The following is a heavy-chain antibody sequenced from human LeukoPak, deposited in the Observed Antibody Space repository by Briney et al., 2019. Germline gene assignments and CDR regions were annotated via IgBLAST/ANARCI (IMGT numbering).Heavy chain of an antibody. D-gene: IGHD3-3*02. J-gene: IGHJ4*02. Sequence: GGSLRLSCAASGFNFGPNAMSWVRQAPGKGLEWVSGIGGDGRSFYTDSVKGRFTISRDNSKNTLFLQMSSLTAEDTAIYYCAKDLHYWSGIDHWGQGTLVTVSS. CDR1: GFNFGPNA. CDR2: IGGDGRS. CDR3: AKDLHYWSGIDH. V-gene: IGHV3-23*01.